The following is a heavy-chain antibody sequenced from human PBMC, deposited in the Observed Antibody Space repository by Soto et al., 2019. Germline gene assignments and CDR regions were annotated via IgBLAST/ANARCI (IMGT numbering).Heavy chain of an antibody. CDR2: INLGGSEK. CDR1: GFTFSNHW. CDR3: ARGHYGMDV. Sequence: EEQLVESGGGLVQPGESLRLSCAASGFTFSNHWLTWIRQVPGKGLEWVANINLGGSEKYYVESVKGRLTISRDNGKNTLFLQMNSLRAEDTAVYYCARGHYGMDVWGQGTTVTVSS. J-gene: IGHJ6*02. V-gene: IGHV3-7*01.